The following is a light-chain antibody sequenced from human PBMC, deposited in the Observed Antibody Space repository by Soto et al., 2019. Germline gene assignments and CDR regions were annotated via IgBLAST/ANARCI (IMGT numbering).Light chain of an antibody. CDR2: DNN. CDR1: TSNIGDNY. J-gene: IGLJ2*01. Sequence: QSVLTQPPSVSVAPRQKVTISCSGGTSNIGDNYVCWYQQVPGTAPKLLIYDNNERPPAIPGRFSGSKSGTSATLGITGLQPGDEADYYCAAWDSSLGVVVFGGGTKLTVL. CDR3: AAWDSSLGVVV. V-gene: IGLV1-51*01.